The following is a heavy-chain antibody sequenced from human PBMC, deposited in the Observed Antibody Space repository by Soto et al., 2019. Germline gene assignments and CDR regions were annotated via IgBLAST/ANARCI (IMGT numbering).Heavy chain of an antibody. CDR1: GGSISNGDYY. Sequence: VQLQESGPGLVKPSETLSLTCNVFGGSISNGDYYWSWIRQPPGKGLQYIGYIYYGGNTNYNPSLKSRLTMSIDRSANHFSLTLTSVTAADTAVYYCARVSGHYYYGVDVWGQGTTVIVSS. CDR2: IYYGGNT. V-gene: IGHV4-30-4*01. CDR3: ARVSGHYYYGVDV. J-gene: IGHJ6*02.